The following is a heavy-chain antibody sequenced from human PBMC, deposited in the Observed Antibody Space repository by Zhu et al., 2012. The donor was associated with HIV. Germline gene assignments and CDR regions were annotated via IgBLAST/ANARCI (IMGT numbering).Heavy chain of an antibody. CDR1: GGSFSNYY. CDR2: ITHSGIP. CDR3: ARSHAYLARKVIMTPKYYFDY. J-gene: IGHJ4*02. D-gene: IGHD3-16*01. Sequence: QVQLQQWGTGLLKPSESLSLTCAIYGGSFSNYYWNWIRQAPGKGLEWIGEITHSGIPNYNPSLKSRVTISVDTSKNQVLPEVDLCDRRGHGFYYCARSHAYLARKVIMTPKYYFDYWAQGTLVTVSS. V-gene: IGHV4-34*02.